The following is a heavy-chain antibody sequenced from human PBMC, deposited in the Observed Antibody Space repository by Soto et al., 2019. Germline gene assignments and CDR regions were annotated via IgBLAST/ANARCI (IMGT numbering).Heavy chain of an antibody. J-gene: IGHJ6*02. CDR2: INPNSGGT. CDR3: ARKLELRGSYYYYYDMDI. Sequence: ASVKVSCKXSGSTFTDYYMHWVRQAPGQGLEWMGWINPNSGGTNYAQKFQGRVTMTRDTYISTAYMELSRLRSDDTAVYYCARKLELRGSYYYYYDMDIWGQGTTVTVSS. D-gene: IGHD1-7*01. CDR1: GSTFTDYY. V-gene: IGHV1-2*02.